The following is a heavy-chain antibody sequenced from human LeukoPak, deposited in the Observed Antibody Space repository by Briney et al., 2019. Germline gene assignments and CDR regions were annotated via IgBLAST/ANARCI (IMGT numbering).Heavy chain of an antibody. J-gene: IGHJ4*02. V-gene: IGHV4-34*01. CDR1: GGSFSGYY. Sequence: NPSETLSLTCAVYGGSFSGYYWSWIRQPPGKGLEWIGEINHSGSTNYNPSLKSRVTISVDTSKNQFSLKLSSVTAADTAVYYCARSDFWSGYYLFDYWGQGTLVTVSS. CDR2: INHSGST. D-gene: IGHD3-3*01. CDR3: ARSDFWSGYYLFDY.